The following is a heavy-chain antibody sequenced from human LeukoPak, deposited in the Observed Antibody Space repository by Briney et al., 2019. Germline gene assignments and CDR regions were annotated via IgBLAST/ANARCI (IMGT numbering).Heavy chain of an antibody. D-gene: IGHD3-16*01. Sequence: GGSLRLSCAASGFTFSSYSMNWVRQAPGKGLEWVSSISSSSSYIYYPDSLKGRFTISRDNAKNSLYLQMNSLRAEDTAVYYWARATSDVSYFDYWGQGTLVTVSS. J-gene: IGHJ4*02. V-gene: IGHV3-21*01. CDR1: GFTFSSYS. CDR2: ISSSSSYI. CDR3: ARATSDVSYFDY.